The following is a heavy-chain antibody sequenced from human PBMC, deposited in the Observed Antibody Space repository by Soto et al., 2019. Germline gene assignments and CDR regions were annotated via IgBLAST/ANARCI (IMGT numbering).Heavy chain of an antibody. Sequence: ASVKVSCKASGYTFTSYYMHWVRQAPGQGLEWMGIINPSGGSTSYAQKFQGRVTMTRDTSTSTVYMELSSLRSEDTAVYYCARGDNYYDSSGYYHYYYYCMDVWGQGTTVTVSS. CDR3: ARGDNYYDSSGYYHYYYYCMDV. J-gene: IGHJ6*02. CDR1: GYTFTSYY. CDR2: INPSGGST. D-gene: IGHD3-22*01. V-gene: IGHV1-46*01.